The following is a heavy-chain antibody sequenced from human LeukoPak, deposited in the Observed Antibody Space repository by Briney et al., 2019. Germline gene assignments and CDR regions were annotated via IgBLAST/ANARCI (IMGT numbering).Heavy chain of an antibody. V-gene: IGHV1-69*06. J-gene: IGHJ4*02. CDR2: IIPIFGTA. D-gene: IGHD3-16*02. CDR1: GGTFSSYA. CDR3: ARGRITFGGVIEYYFDY. Sequence: SVKVSCKAFGGTFSSYAISWVRQAPGQGLEWMGGIIPIFGTANYAQKFQGRVTITADKSTSTAYMELSSLRSEDTAVYYCARGRITFGGVIEYYFDYWGQGTLVTVSS.